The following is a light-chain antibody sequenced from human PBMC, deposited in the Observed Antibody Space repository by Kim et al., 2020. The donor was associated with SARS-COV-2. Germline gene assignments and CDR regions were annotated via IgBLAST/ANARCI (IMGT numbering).Light chain of an antibody. CDR3: QAWDSSTWV. J-gene: IGLJ3*02. CDR2: QDS. Sequence: VSPGQTASFTCSGDKLGDKYACWYQQKPGQSPVLVIYQDSKRPSGIPERFSGSNSGNTATLTISGTQAMDEADYYCQAWDSSTWVFGGGTQLTVL. CDR1: KLGDKY. V-gene: IGLV3-1*01.